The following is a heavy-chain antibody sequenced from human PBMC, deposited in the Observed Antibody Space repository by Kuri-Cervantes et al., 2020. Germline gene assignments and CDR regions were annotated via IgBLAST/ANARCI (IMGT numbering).Heavy chain of an antibody. CDR3: ARRDNYDILTGYSPSPFDY. V-gene: IGHV4-39*01. Sequence: SETLSLTCTVSGGSISISSYYWGWIRQPPGKGLEWIGSIYYSGSTYYNPSLKSRVTISVDTSKNQFSLKLSSVTAADTAVYYCARRDNYDILTGYSPSPFDYWGQGTLVTVSS. J-gene: IGHJ4*02. CDR2: IYYSGST. CDR1: GGSISISSYY. D-gene: IGHD3-9*01.